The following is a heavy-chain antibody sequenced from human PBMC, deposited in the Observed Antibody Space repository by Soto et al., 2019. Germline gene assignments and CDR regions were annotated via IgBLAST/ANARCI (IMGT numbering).Heavy chain of an antibody. CDR1: GGTFIDYA. J-gene: IGHJ4*02. D-gene: IGHD3-22*01. CDR2: TVPISGIE. CDR3: AGTYDTSGDYPYYFEY. V-gene: IGHV1-69*01. Sequence: QVQLVQSGAEVKKPGSSVRVSCEASGGTFIDYAFSWVRQAPGQGLEWMGETVPISGIEDYAQKFQGRITITADASTRTAYMELTSLRSEDTAVYYCAGTYDTSGDYPYYFEYWGQGTLVTVSS.